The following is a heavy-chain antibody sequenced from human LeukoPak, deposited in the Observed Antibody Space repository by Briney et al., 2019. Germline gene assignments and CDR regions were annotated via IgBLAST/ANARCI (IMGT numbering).Heavy chain of an antibody. CDR1: GGTFSSYA. V-gene: IGHV1-69*04. J-gene: IGHJ1*01. CDR3: AREVEMATTPAEYFQH. CDR2: IIPILGIA. Sequence: ASVKVSCKASGGTFSSYAISWVRQAPGRGLEWMGRIIPILGIANYAQKFQGRVTITADKSTSTAYMELSSLRSEDTAVYYCAREVEMATTPAEYFQHWGQGTLVTVSS. D-gene: IGHD5-24*01.